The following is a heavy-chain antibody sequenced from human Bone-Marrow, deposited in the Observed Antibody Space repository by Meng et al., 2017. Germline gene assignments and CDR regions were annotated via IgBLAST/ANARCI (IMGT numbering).Heavy chain of an antibody. CDR3: ARSRRYSSSSYYFDF. V-gene: IGHV2-5*02. D-gene: IGHD5-18*01. Sequence: SGPTLVKPTQTVTLTCTFSGFSLTTNGLGVGWIRQPPGKALEWLAFIYWDDDKRYSPSLKNRLTITKDTSNSQVVLTMTNMDPVDTATYYCARSRRYSSSSYYFDFWGQGTLVTVSS. J-gene: IGHJ4*02. CDR2: IYWDDDK. CDR1: GFSLTTNGLG.